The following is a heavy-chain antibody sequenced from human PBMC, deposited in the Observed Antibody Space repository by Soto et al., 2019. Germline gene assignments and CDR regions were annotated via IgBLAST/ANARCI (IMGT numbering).Heavy chain of an antibody. J-gene: IGHJ6*02. CDR3: AKTIKTVNTKPYYFYYGMDV. Sequence: QVQLVESAGGVVQPGRSLRLSCAASGFTFSSYGIHWVRQAPGKGLEWVAVISFDGSDKYYADSVKGRFTISRDKSKNTAYLQMNSLSAEDTALYYCAKTIKTVNTKPYYFYYGMDVWGQGTAVTVSS. D-gene: IGHD4-17*01. CDR2: ISFDGSDK. V-gene: IGHV3-30*18. CDR1: GFTFSSYG.